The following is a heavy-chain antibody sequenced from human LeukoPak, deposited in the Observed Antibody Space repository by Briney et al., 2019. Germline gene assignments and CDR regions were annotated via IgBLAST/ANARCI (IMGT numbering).Heavy chain of an antibody. J-gene: IGHJ4*02. Sequence: GGSLRLSCAASGFSFRSYAMSWVRQAPGEGLEWVSTISGSGGSPFYADSVKGRFTISRDNSKNTLSLQMNSLRAEDTAIYYCAKLGIMGATRYFDYWGQGTLVTVSS. CDR1: GFSFRSYA. CDR3: AKLGIMGATRYFDY. D-gene: IGHD1-26*01. V-gene: IGHV3-23*01. CDR2: ISGSGGSP.